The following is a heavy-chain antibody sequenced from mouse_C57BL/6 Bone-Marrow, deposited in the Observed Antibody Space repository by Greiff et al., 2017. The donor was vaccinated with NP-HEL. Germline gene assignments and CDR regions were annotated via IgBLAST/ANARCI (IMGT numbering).Heavy chain of an antibody. CDR2: INPYNGGT. CDR1: GYTFTDYY. CDR3: ARFRYYYGSSYIYWYFDV. Sequence: EVQLQQSGPVLVKPGASVKMSCKASGYTFTDYYMNWVKQSHGKSLEWIGVINPYNGGTSYNQKFKGKATLTVDKSSSTAYMELNSLTSEASAVYYCARFRYYYGSSYIYWYFDVWGTGTTVTVSS. J-gene: IGHJ1*03. V-gene: IGHV1-19*01. D-gene: IGHD1-1*01.